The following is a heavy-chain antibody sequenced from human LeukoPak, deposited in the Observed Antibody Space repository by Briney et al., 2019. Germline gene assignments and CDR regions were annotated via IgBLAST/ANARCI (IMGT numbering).Heavy chain of an antibody. CDR3: ARDSTSRITIFGVGTYYFDY. CDR2: ISSSGSTI. J-gene: IGHJ4*02. D-gene: IGHD3-3*01. CDR1: GFTFSSYE. Sequence: GGSLRLSCAASGFTFSSYEMNWVRQAPGKGLEWVSYISSSGSTIYYAYSVKGRFTISRDNAKNSLYLQMNSLRAEDTAVYYCARDSTSRITIFGVGTYYFDYWGQGTLVTVSS. V-gene: IGHV3-48*03.